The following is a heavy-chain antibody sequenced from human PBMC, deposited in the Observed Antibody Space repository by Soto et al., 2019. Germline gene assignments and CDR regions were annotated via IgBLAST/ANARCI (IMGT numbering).Heavy chain of an antibody. CDR2: IYYSGST. Sequence: SETLSLTCTVSGGSVSSGSYYWSWIRQPPGKGLEWIGYIYYSGSTNYNPSLKSRVTISVDTSKNQFSLKLSSVTAAETAVYYCARDRRYYDSSGYYLDYWGQGTLVTVSS. CDR1: GGSVSSGSYY. J-gene: IGHJ4*02. CDR3: ARDRRYYDSSGYYLDY. D-gene: IGHD3-22*01. V-gene: IGHV4-61*01.